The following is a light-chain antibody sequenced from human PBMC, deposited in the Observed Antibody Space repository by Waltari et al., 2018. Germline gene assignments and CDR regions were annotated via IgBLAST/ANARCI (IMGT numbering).Light chain of an antibody. Sequence: QSALTQPASVSGSPGQSITISCTGTANDIGSRDLVSWYQPLPGKAPRLIIYEVNKRPLGFSKRFSGSKSGNTASLTISGLQTGDEADYYCCSHAFTTILAFGGGTSLTVL. CDR1: ANDIGSRDL. V-gene: IGLV2-23*02. J-gene: IGLJ2*01. CDR2: EVN. CDR3: CSHAFTTILA.